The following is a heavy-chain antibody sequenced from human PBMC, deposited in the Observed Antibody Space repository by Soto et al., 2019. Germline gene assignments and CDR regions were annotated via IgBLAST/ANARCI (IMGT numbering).Heavy chain of an antibody. Sequence: SGALSLTCTVSGDSVTSGRHDWSCIRQPPGKGLEYIGYIFYSENTSYHPSLKSRVTISVDTSKNQFSLKLSSVTAADTALYYCARVPVEMATIGYYYSYGVDVWGQGTTVTVSS. D-gene: IGHD5-12*01. V-gene: IGHV4-61*01. J-gene: IGHJ6*02. CDR2: IFYSENT. CDR1: GDSVTSGRHD. CDR3: ARVPVEMATIGYYYSYGVDV.